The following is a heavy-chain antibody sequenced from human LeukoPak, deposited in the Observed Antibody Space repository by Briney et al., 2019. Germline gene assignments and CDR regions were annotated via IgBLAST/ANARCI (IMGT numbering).Heavy chain of an antibody. D-gene: IGHD7-27*01. CDR3: ARDKPGEGAFDI. CDR1: GYTSTPYY. J-gene: IGHJ3*02. Sequence: ASVKVSCKAYGYTSTPYYMHWVRQAPGQGVEWMGAINPSGGSTTYAQKSLGRVTMTRDTSTRTAYMELSSLRSEDTAVYYCARDKPGEGAFDIWGQGTRVTVSS. V-gene: IGHV1-46*01. CDR2: INPSGGST.